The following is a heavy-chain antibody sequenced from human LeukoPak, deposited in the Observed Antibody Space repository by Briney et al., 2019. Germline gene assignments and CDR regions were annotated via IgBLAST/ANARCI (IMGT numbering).Heavy chain of an antibody. J-gene: IGHJ6*02. D-gene: IGHD1-7*01. CDR3: AKRITGTTGNYYYYGMDV. CDR1: GFTFSSYA. Sequence: PGGSLRLSCAASGFTFSSYAMSWVRQAPGKGLEWVSAISGSGGSTYYAGSVKGRFTISRDNSKNTLYLQMNSLRAEDTAVYYCAKRITGTTGNYYYYGMDVWGQGTTVTVSS. V-gene: IGHV3-23*01. CDR2: ISGSGGST.